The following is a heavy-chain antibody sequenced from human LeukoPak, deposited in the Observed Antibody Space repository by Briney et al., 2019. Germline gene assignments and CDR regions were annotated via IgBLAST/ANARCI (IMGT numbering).Heavy chain of an antibody. Sequence: GGSLRLSCAASGFTVSSNYMSWVRQAPGKGLEWVSVIYSGGSTYYADSVKGRFTISRDNSKNTLYLQMNSLRAEDTAVYYCARRCYDSSGYPYYFDYWGQGTLVTVSS. CDR1: GFTVSSNY. CDR3: ARRCYDSSGYPYYFDY. D-gene: IGHD3-22*01. CDR2: IYSGGST. J-gene: IGHJ4*02. V-gene: IGHV3-66*04.